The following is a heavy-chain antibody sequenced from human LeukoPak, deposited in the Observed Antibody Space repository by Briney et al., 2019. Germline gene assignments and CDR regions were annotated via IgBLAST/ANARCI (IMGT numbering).Heavy chain of an antibody. V-gene: IGHV3-33*01. D-gene: IGHD5-18*01. Sequence: GGSLRLSCAASGFTFSSYGMHWVRQAPGKGLEWVAVIWYDGSNKYYADSVKGRFTISRDNSKNTLYLQMNSLRAEDTAVYYCAIDSPYSYGPPGDYWGQGTLVTVFS. CDR3: AIDSPYSYGPPGDY. J-gene: IGHJ4*02. CDR2: IWYDGSNK. CDR1: GFTFSSYG.